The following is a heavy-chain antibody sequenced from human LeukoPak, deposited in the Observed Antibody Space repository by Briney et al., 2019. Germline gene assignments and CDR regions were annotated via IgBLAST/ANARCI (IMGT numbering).Heavy chain of an antibody. V-gene: IGHV1-8*01. J-gene: IGHJ4*02. CDR2: MSPNSGDT. Sequence: ASVKVSCKASGYTFTSYDFNWVRQATGQRPEWMGWMSPNSGDTGYAQKFQDRVTMTRNTSISTAYMELSSLRSDDTAVYYCARVGLIRYFDYWGQGTLVTVSS. CDR1: GYTFTSYD. D-gene: IGHD2-21*01. CDR3: ARVGLIRYFDY.